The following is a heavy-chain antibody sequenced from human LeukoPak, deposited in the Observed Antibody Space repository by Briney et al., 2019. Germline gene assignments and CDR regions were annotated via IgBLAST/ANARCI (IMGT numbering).Heavy chain of an antibody. J-gene: IGHJ5*02. CDR2: IYHSGST. D-gene: IGHD3-9*01. Sequence: SQTLSLTCAVSGGSISSGGYSWSWIRQPPGKGLEWIGYIYHSGSTYDNPSLKSRVTISVDRSKNQFSLKLSSVTAADTAVYYCARGVIRYFDWSSRRTNWFDPWGQGTLVTVSS. CDR1: GGSISSGGYS. CDR3: ARGVIRYFDWSSRRTNWFDP. V-gene: IGHV4-30-2*01.